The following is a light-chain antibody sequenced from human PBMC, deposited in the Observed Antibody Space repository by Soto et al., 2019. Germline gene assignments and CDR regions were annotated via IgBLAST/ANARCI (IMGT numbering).Light chain of an antibody. CDR1: SGHSSYA. CDR2: LNSDGSH. Sequence: QPVLTQSASASASLGASVKLTCTLSSGHSSYAIAWHQQQPEKGPRYLMNLNSDGSHSKGDGIPDRFSGSSSGAERYLTISRLQSEDEADYYCQTWGTGIQVFGGGTKLTVL. J-gene: IGLJ3*02. CDR3: QTWGTGIQV. V-gene: IGLV4-69*01.